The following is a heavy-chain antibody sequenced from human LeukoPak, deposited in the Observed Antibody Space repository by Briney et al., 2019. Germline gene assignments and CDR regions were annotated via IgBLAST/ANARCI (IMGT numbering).Heavy chain of an antibody. J-gene: IGHJ4*02. Sequence: PSETLSLTCAVYGGSFSGYYWSWIRQPPGKGLEWIGEINHSGSTNYNPSLKSRVTISVDTSKNQFSLKLSSVTAADTAVYYCARLVGTAGATRFDQWGQGTLVTVSS. CDR2: INHSGST. D-gene: IGHD1-26*01. CDR3: ARLVGTAGATRFDQ. CDR1: GGSFSGYY. V-gene: IGHV4-34*01.